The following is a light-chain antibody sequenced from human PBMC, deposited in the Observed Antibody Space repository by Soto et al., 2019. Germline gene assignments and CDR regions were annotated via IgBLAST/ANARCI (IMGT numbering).Light chain of an antibody. Sequence: DIVMTQSPVSLAATPGEPASISCTSRQSLLYIAGYNYLDCYLQKPGQPPQLLIYSASNRASGVRDRLSGSGSGTDFTLKISRVEAEDVGVYFCMQARQTPFTFGPGTKVDIK. CDR3: MQARQTPFT. CDR2: SAS. J-gene: IGKJ3*01. V-gene: IGKV2-28*01. CDR1: QSLLYIAGYNY.